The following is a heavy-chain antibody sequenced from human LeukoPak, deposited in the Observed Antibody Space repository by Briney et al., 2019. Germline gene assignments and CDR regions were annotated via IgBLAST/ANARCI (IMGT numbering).Heavy chain of an antibody. J-gene: IGHJ4*02. CDR2: INPNSGGT. V-gene: IGHV1-2*02. CDR1: GYTFTSYY. Sequence: ASVKVSCKASGYTFTSYYMHWVRQAPGQGLEWMGWINPNSGGTNYAQKFQGRVTMTRDTSIDTAYMELSRLRSDDTAVYYCVRGGALYYDFWDWGQGTLVTVSS. CDR3: VRGGALYYDFWD. D-gene: IGHD3-3*01.